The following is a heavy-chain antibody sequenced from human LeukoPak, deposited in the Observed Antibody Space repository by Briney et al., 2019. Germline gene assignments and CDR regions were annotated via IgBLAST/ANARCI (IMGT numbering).Heavy chain of an antibody. V-gene: IGHV3-23*01. CDR2: ISGGGDST. Sequence: GGSLRLSCAASGFTFSSSGMSWVRQTPGKGLELVSAISGGGDSTYYADSVKGRFTISRDNYKNTLYLQMNSLRVEDTAVYYCAKDHSSGWYGFAYMDVWGKGTTVTISS. CDR3: AKDHSSGWYGFAYMDV. J-gene: IGHJ6*03. CDR1: GFTFSSSG. D-gene: IGHD6-19*01.